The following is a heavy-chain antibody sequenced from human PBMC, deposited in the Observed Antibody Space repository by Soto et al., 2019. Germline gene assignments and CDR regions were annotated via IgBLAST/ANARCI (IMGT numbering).Heavy chain of an antibody. CDR3: VRSGLLPNFDY. D-gene: IGHD3-10*01. CDR1: GFSLSTDRVA. Sequence: QITLKESGPTLVKPTQTLTLTCTFSGFSLSTDRVAVGWIRQPPGKALEWLTLVYWDDDKRYSPSLKSRLTITKDTSKNQVVLTMTNMDPVDTATYYCVRSGLLPNFDYWGQGTLVTVSS. J-gene: IGHJ4*02. CDR2: VYWDDDK. V-gene: IGHV2-5*02.